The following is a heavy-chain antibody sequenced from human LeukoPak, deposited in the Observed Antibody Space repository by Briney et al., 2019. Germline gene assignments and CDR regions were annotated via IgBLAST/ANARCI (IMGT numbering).Heavy chain of an antibody. V-gene: IGHV3-30*02. CDR1: GFTFSSYG. CDR2: IRYDGSNK. D-gene: IGHD6-13*01. J-gene: IGHJ4*02. CDR3: ARVSSRIAAAPMGY. Sequence: GGPLRLSCAASGFTFSSYGMHWVRQAPGKGLEWVAFIRYDGSNKYYADSVKGRFTIPRDNAKNSLYLQMNSLRAEDTAVYYCARVSSRIAAAPMGYWGQGTLVTVSS.